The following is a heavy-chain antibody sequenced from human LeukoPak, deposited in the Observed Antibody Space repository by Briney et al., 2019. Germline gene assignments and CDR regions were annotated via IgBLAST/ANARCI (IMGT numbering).Heavy chain of an antibody. V-gene: IGHV3-48*01. CDR1: GFTFSTYN. J-gene: IGHJ4*02. D-gene: IGHD3-22*01. CDR2: INADSSTI. Sequence: GGSLRLSCAASGFTFSTYNMTWVRQAPGKGLEWISYINADSSTIQYADSVRGRFTTSRDNAKNSLYLQMNSLRAEDTAVYYCVRDNSRGQSLGVIYWGQGSLVTVSS. CDR3: VRDNSRGQSLGVIY.